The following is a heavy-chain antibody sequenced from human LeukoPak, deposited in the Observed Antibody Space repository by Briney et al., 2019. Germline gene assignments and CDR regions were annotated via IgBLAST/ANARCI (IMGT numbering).Heavy chain of an antibody. V-gene: IGHV3-23*01. CDR1: GFTFSSYA. Sequence: GGSLRLSCAASGFTFSSYAMSWVRQAPGKGLEWVSAISGSGGSTYYADSVKGRFTISRDNSKNTLYLQMNSLRAEDTAVYYCANDILTMVRGRNGMDVWGQGTTVTVSS. CDR2: ISGSGGST. J-gene: IGHJ6*02. CDR3: ANDILTMVRGRNGMDV. D-gene: IGHD3-10*01.